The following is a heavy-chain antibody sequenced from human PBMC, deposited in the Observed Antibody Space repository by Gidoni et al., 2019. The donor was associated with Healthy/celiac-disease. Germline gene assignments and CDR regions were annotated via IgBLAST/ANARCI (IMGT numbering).Heavy chain of an antibody. CDR3: ARGRTYSYY. CDR1: GGSMSSYY. D-gene: IGHD2-21*01. V-gene: IGHV4-59*01. Sequence: QVQLQESGPGLVQSSETLSLTCIVSGGSMSSYYWTWIRQPPGKGLEWIGYIYSNGKLDYNPSLKSRITISVDTSRSQFSLKFNSVTAADTDVYYCARGRTYSYYWGQGTLVTVSS. J-gene: IGHJ4*02. CDR2: IYSNGKL.